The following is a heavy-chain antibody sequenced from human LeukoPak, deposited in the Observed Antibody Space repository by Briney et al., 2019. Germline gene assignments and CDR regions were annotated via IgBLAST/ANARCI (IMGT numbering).Heavy chain of an antibody. CDR3: AKDHTRYSYRSDAFDI. CDR2: ISGSGGST. J-gene: IGHJ3*02. CDR1: GFTFSSYA. V-gene: IGHV3-23*01. Sequence: GGSLRLSCAASGFTFSSYAMSWVRQAPGKGLEWVSAISGSGGSTYYADSVKGRFTISRDNSKNTLYLQMNSLRAEDTAVYYCAKDHTRYSYRSDAFDIWGQGTMVSVSS. D-gene: IGHD1-14*01.